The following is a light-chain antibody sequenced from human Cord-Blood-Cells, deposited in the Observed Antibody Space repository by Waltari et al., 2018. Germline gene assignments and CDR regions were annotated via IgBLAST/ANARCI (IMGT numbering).Light chain of an antibody. J-gene: IGKJ4*01. CDR3: QQYNNWPLT. CDR1: QSVSSN. Sequence: ELVMTQSPATLSVSPGERATLSCRASQSVSSNLAWYQQKPGQAPRLLIYGAYTRATGIPARFSGSGSGTEFTLTISSLQSEDFAVYYCQQYNNWPLTFGGGTKVEIK. CDR2: GAY. V-gene: IGKV3-15*01.